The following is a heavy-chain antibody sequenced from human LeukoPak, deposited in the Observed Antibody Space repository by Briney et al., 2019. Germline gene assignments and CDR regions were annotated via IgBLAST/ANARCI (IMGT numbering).Heavy chain of an antibody. CDR3: ARERDGYTHDAFDI. J-gene: IGHJ3*02. Sequence: GGSLRLSCAASGFTFSKAWMSWVRQAPGKGLEWVSYISIRSSTIYYADSVKGRFTISRDNAKNSLYVQMNSLRAEDTAVYYCARERDGYTHDAFDIWGQGTMVTVSS. D-gene: IGHD5-24*01. V-gene: IGHV3-48*01. CDR1: GFTFSKAW. CDR2: ISIRSSTI.